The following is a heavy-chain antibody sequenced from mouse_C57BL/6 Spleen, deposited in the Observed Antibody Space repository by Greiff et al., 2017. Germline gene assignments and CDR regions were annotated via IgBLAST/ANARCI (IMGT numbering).Heavy chain of an antibody. J-gene: IGHJ2*01. CDR2: ISSGGSYT. V-gene: IGHV5-6*01. CDR1: GFTFSSYG. Sequence: EVQRVESGGDLVKPGGSLKLSCAASGFTFSSYGMSWVRQTPDKRLEWVATISSGGSYTYYPDSVKGRFTISRDNAKTTLYLQMSSLKYADTAMYDCARHAYYYGSSLYYFDYWGQGTTLTVSS. D-gene: IGHD1-1*01. CDR3: ARHAYYYGSSLYYFDY.